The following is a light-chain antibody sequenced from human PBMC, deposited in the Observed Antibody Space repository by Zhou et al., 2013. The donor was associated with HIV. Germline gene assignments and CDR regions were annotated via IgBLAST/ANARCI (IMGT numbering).Light chain of an antibody. V-gene: IGKV2-28*01. Sequence: DIVMTQSPLSLPVTPGEPASISCRSSQNLLHSNGYNYLDWYVQKPGQSPQLLIFSLLIGPPGSRDRFSGSGSGTDFTLKISRVEAEDVGVYYCMQALQTPSTFGGGTKVEIK. CDR1: QNLLHSNGYNY. CDR2: SLL. CDR3: MQALQTPST. J-gene: IGKJ4*01.